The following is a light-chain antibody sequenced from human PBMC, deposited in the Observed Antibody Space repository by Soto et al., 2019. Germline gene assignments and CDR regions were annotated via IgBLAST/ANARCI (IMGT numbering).Light chain of an antibody. V-gene: IGLV1-40*01. CDR3: QSYDSSLV. Sequence: QSVLTQPPSVSGAPGQRVTISCTGSSSNIGAGYDVHWYQQLPGTAPKLLIYDNSNRPSGVPDRFSGSKSGTSASLAITGLQAEDEADYYCQSYDSSLVFGGGTKLTVL. CDR2: DNS. J-gene: IGLJ2*01. CDR1: SSNIGAGYD.